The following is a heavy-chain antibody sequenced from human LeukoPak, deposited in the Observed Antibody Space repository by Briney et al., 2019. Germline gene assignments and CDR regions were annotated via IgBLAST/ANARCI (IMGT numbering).Heavy chain of an antibody. V-gene: IGHV1-24*01. CDR2: FDPEDGET. Sequence: ASVKVSCKVSGYTLTELSMHWVRQAPGKGLEWMGGFDPEDGETIYAQKFQGRVTMNEDTSTDTAYMELSSLRSEDTAVYYCATRAGFDFDYWGQGTLVTVSS. D-gene: IGHD3-16*01. CDR1: GYTLTELS. CDR3: ATRAGFDFDY. J-gene: IGHJ4*02.